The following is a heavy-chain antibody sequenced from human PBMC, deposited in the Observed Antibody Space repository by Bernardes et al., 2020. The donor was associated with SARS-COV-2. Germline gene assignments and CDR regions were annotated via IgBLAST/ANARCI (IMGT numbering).Heavy chain of an antibody. CDR3: ARDSNGMDV. V-gene: IGHV3-30-3*01. CDR1: GFTFSSYA. Sequence: GGSLRLSCAASGFTFSSYAMHWVRQAPGKGLEWVAVISYDGSNKYYADSVKGRFTISRDNSKNTLYLQMNSLRAEDTAVYYCARDSNGMDVWGQGTTVTGSS. CDR2: ISYDGSNK. J-gene: IGHJ6*02.